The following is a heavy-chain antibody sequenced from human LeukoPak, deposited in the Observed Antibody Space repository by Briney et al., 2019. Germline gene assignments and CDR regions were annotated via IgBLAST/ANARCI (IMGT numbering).Heavy chain of an antibody. Sequence: SETLSLTCTVSGGSISSGGYYWSWIRQHPGKGLEWIGYIYYSGSTYYNPSLKSRVTISVDTSKNQFSLKLSSVTAADTAVYYCARDCGIVASDAFDIWGQGTMVTVSS. CDR2: IYYSGST. D-gene: IGHD5-12*01. CDR3: ARDCGIVASDAFDI. V-gene: IGHV4-31*03. CDR1: GGSISSGGYY. J-gene: IGHJ3*02.